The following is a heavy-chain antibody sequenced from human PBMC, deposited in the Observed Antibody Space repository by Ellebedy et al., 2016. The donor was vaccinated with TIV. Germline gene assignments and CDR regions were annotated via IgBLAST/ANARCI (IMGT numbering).Heavy chain of an antibody. CDR2: IYTSGST. CDR3: AREGGIFGVVIIGDDAFDI. D-gene: IGHD3-3*01. CDR1: GGSISSYY. J-gene: IGHJ3*02. V-gene: IGHV4-4*07. Sequence: SETLSLTXTVSGGSISSYYWSWIRQPAGKGLEWIGRIYTSGSTNYNPSLKSRVTMSVDTSKNQFSLKLSSVTAADTAVYYCAREGGIFGVVIIGDDAFDIWGQGTMVTVSS.